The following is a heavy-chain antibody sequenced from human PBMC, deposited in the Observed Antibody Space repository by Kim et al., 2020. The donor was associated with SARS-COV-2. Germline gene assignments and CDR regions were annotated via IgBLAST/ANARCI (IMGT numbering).Heavy chain of an antibody. CDR3: ARDSWSRLRGLTYSYYGMDV. V-gene: IGHV3-30-3*01. J-gene: IGHJ6*02. CDR2: ISYDGSNK. Sequence: GGSLRLSCAASGFTFSSCAIHWVRQAPGKGLEWVAVISYDGSNKNYADSVKGRFTISRDNAKNTLYLQMNSLSAEDTALYYCARDSWSRLRGLTYSYYGMDVWGQGTTVTVSS. D-gene: IGHD3-10*01. CDR1: GFTFSSCA.